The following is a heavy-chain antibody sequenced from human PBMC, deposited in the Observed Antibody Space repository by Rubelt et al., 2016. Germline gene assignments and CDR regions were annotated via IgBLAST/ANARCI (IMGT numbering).Heavy chain of an antibody. J-gene: IGHJ5*02. CDR1: GFTFSSCH. CDR3: ARDAGGDWNWFDP. D-gene: IGHD2-21*01. V-gene: IGHV3-33*05. Sequence: GFTFSSCHMHWVRQAPGKGLEWVALISYDGRNKHYADSVKGRFTISRDNSKNTLDLQMNSLRDEDTAVYYCARDAGGDWNWFDPWGQGTLVTVSS. CDR2: ISYDGRNK.